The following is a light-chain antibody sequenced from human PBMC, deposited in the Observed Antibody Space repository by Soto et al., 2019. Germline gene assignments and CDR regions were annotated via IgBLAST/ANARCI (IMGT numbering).Light chain of an antibody. CDR2: KDN. V-gene: IGLV3-25*02. J-gene: IGLJ1*01. Sequence: SYELAQPPSVSVSPGQTARITCSGDALPKQYAYWYQQKPGQAPVVVIYKDNGRPSGIPERFSGSSSGTTVTLTISGVQAEDEAYYYCPSSDRSGRYNYVFGNGTKVTVL. CDR1: ALPKQY. CDR3: PSSDRSGRYNYV.